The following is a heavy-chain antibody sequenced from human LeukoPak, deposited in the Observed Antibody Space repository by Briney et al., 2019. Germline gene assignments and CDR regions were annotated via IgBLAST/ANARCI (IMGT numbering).Heavy chain of an antibody. CDR1: GFTFDDYA. D-gene: IGHD3-9*01. CDR3: AKARLRYFDWLCFDY. CDR2: ISWNSGSI. V-gene: IGHV3-9*01. J-gene: IGHJ4*02. Sequence: GGSLRLSCAASGFTFDDYAMHWVRQAPGKGLEWVSGISWNSGSIGYADSVKGRFTISRDNAKNSLYLQMNSLRAEDTALYYCAKARLRYFDWLCFDYWGQGTLVIVSS.